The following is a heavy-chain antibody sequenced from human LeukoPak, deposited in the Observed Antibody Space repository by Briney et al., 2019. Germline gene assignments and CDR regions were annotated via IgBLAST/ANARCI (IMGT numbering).Heavy chain of an antibody. CDR2: IYYSGST. CDR3: ASRVVPNYYYYYMDV. Sequence: SETLSLTCTVSGGSISSGDYYWSWIRQPPGKGLEWIGYIYYSGSTYYNPSLKSRVTISVDTSKNQFSLKLSSVTAADTAVYYCASRVVPNYYYYYMDVWGKGTTVTVSS. D-gene: IGHD3-3*01. V-gene: IGHV4-30-4*08. J-gene: IGHJ6*03. CDR1: GGSISSGDYY.